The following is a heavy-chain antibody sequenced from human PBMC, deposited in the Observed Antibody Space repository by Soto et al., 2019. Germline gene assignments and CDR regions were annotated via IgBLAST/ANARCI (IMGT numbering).Heavy chain of an antibody. CDR2: IYYSGST. CDR1: GGSISSYY. Sequence: QVQLQESGPGLVKPSETLSLTCTVSGGSISSYYWSWIRQPPGKGLEWIGYIYYSGSTNYNPSLKSRVTLSVDTSKNQFSLKLSSVTAADTAVYYCARVPYYYYGMDVWGQGTTVTVSS. CDR3: ARVPYYYYGMDV. J-gene: IGHJ6*02. V-gene: IGHV4-59*01.